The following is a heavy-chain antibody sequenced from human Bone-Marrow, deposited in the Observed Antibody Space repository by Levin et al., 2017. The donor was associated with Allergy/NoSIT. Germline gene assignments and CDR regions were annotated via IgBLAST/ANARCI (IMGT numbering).Heavy chain of an antibody. Sequence: PSETLSLTCTVSGGSMDSYYWNWIRQPPGKGLESIGYVHYTGSTNYNPSLKSRVTISVDTSKKEFSLRLGSVTAADTAVYYCARSRGYSYGWFDPWGQGTLVTVSS. D-gene: IGHD5-18*01. J-gene: IGHJ5*02. CDR2: VHYTGST. CDR1: GGSMDSYY. V-gene: IGHV4-59*08. CDR3: ARSRGYSYGWFDP.